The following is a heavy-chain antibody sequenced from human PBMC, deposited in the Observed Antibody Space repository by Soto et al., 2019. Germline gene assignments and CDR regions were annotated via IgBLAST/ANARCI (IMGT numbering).Heavy chain of an antibody. Sequence: QVQLVESGGGVVQPGRSLRLSCAASGFTFSSYGMHWVRQAPGKGLEWVAVIWYDGSNNHYADSVKGRFTNSRDNSKNALDLQMSSLSAEDTAVYYCARDERNGGTRYFDLWGRGTLVTVSS. CDR2: IWYDGSNN. J-gene: IGHJ2*01. CDR1: GFTFSSYG. V-gene: IGHV3-33*01. CDR3: ARDERNGGTRYFDL. D-gene: IGHD1-1*01.